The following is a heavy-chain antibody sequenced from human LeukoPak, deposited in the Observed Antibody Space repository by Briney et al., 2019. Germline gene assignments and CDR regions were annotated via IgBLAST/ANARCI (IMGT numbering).Heavy chain of an antibody. D-gene: IGHD4-23*01. J-gene: IGHJ4*02. Sequence: SETLSLTCAVYGGSFSGYYWSWIRQPPGKGPEWIGEINHSGSTNYNPSLKSRVTISVDTSKNQFSLKLSSVTAADTAVYYCARARTTVVTQHDYWGQGTLVTVSS. V-gene: IGHV4-34*01. CDR2: INHSGST. CDR1: GGSFSGYY. CDR3: ARARTTVVTQHDY.